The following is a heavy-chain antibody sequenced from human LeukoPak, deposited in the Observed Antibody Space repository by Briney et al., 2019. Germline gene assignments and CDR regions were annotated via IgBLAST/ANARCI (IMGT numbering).Heavy chain of an antibody. J-gene: IGHJ4*02. CDR2: ITISSSII. D-gene: IGHD3-16*01. CDR3: ARDLSDDYSLDF. V-gene: IGHV3-21*01. CDR1: GFSFSDYS. Sequence: GGSLRLSCAASGFSFSDYSMNWVRQAPGKGLEWVSSITISSSIIYYADSVKGRFTISRDNAKNSLFLQMNSLRAEDTAMYYCARDLSDDYSLDFWGQGTLVSASS.